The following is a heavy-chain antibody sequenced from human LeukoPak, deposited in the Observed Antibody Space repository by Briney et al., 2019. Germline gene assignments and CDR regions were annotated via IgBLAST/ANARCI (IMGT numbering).Heavy chain of an antibody. Sequence: GGSLRLSCAASGFTFSSYAMSWVRQAPGKGLEWVSAIGDSGSSTYYADSVKGRFTISSDNSKNTLYLQMNSLRAEDTAVYYCAKEYYDFWSGYYYFDYWGQGTLVTVSS. D-gene: IGHD3-3*01. CDR3: AKEYYDFWSGYYYFDY. CDR2: IGDSGSST. V-gene: IGHV3-23*01. J-gene: IGHJ4*02. CDR1: GFTFSSYA.